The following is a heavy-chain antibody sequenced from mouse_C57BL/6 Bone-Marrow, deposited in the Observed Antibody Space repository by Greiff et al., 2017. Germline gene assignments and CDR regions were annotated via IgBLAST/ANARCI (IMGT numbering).Heavy chain of an antibody. CDR3: ARSYDVPYAMDY. CDR1: GYTFTSYW. J-gene: IGHJ4*01. Sequence: VQLQQPGAELVKPGASVKLSCKASGYTFTSYWMHWVKQRPGQGLEWIGMIHPNSGSTNYNEKFKSKATLTVDKSSSTAYMQLSSLTSEDSAVYYCARSYDVPYAMDYWGQGTSVTVSS. CDR2: IHPNSGST. V-gene: IGHV1-64*01. D-gene: IGHD2-3*01.